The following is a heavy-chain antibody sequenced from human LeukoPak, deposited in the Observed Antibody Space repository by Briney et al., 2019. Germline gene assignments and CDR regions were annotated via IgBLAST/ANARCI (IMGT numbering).Heavy chain of an antibody. V-gene: IGHV4-59*01. D-gene: IGHD1-1*01. J-gene: IGHJ4*02. CDR2: IYYSDST. CDR1: GGSISSYY. Sequence: SETLSLNCTVSGGSISSYYWSWIRQPPGKGLEWIGYIYYSDSTNYNPSLKSRVTISVDTSKNQFSLKLSSVTAADTAVYYCAREDDWNQLFDYWGPGTLVTVSS. CDR3: AREDDWNQLFDY.